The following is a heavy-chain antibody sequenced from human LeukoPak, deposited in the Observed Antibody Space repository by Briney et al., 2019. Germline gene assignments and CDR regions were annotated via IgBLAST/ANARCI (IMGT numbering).Heavy chain of an antibody. D-gene: IGHD5-18*01. CDR2: IYYSGST. V-gene: IGHV4-59*08. CDR3: ARRDTAMDAFDI. J-gene: IGHJ3*02. CDR1: GGSFSGYY. Sequence: SETLSLTCAVYGGSFSGYYWSWIRQPPGKGLEWIGYIYYSGSTNYNPSLKSRVTISVDTSKNQFSLKLSSVTAADTAVYYCARRDTAMDAFDIWGQGTMVTVSS.